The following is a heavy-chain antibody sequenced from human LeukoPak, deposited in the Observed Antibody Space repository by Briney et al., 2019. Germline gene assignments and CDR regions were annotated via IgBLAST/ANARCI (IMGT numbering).Heavy chain of an antibody. CDR2: IYPGDSDT. Sequence: KPGESLKISCKGSGDSFTSYWIGWVRQMPGKGLEWMGIIYPGDSDTRYSPSFQGQVTISADKSISTAYLQWSSLKASDTAMYYCARLRRYSSGWYYFDYWGQGALVTVSS. D-gene: IGHD6-19*01. CDR1: GDSFTSYW. J-gene: IGHJ4*02. CDR3: ARLRRYSSGWYYFDY. V-gene: IGHV5-51*03.